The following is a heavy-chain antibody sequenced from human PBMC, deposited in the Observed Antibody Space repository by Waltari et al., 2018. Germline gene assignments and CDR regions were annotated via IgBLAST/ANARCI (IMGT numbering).Heavy chain of an antibody. D-gene: IGHD3-10*01. V-gene: IGHV2-70*04. CDR1: GFPLSTSGLR. Sequence: QVTLKESGPALVKPPQPLTLTCTFSGFPLSTSGLRVSWIRQPPGKALEWLARIDWDDDKFYSTSLKTRLTISKDTSKNQVVLTMTNMDPVDTATYYCSAGFGRVMGFYYYMDVWGKGTTVTVSS. CDR3: SAGFGRVMGFYYYMDV. J-gene: IGHJ6*03. CDR2: IDWDDDK.